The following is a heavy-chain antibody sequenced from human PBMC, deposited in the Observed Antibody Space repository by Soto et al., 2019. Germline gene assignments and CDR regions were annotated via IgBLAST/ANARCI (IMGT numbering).Heavy chain of an antibody. CDR1: GGSISSGGYS. CDR3: ARDRTPYYGDYASYGMDV. J-gene: IGHJ6*02. V-gene: IGHV4-30-2*01. CDR2: IYHSGST. D-gene: IGHD4-17*01. Sequence: SETLSLTCAVSGGSISSGGYSWSWIRQPPGKGLEWIGYIYHSGSTYYNPSLKSRVTISVDRSKNQFSLKLSSVTAADTAVYYCARDRTPYYGDYASYGMDVWGQGTTVTVSS.